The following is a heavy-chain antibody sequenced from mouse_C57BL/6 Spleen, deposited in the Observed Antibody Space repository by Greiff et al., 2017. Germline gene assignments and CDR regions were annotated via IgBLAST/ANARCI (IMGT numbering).Heavy chain of an antibody. CDR2: LAPNSGGT. V-gene: IGHV1-72*01. Sequence: QVQLQQSGAELVKPGASVKLSCKASGYTFTSYWMHWVKQRPGRGLEWIGRLAPNSGGTKYNEKFKSKATLTVDKPSSTAYMPLSSLTSEDSAVYYCSNFTTVVATGYYAMDYWGQGTTVTVSS. J-gene: IGHJ4*01. CDR1: GYTFTSYW. D-gene: IGHD1-1*01. CDR3: SNFTTVVATGYYAMDY.